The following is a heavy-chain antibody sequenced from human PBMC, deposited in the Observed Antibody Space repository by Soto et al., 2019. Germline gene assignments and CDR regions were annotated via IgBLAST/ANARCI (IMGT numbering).Heavy chain of an antibody. D-gene: IGHD2-21*01. J-gene: IGHJ6*03. CDR2: SIPIQGRA. CDR1: GGSFISYI. V-gene: IGHV1-69*02. Sequence: QVQLVQSGAEVRKPGASVKVSCEASGGSFISYIFTWVRQAPGQGLEWMGRSIPIQGRADYALKFQDRVTITADRSTQTVYMELRSLRPEETGLYYCAKSLVFVDHAYMDVWGKGTTVTVSS. CDR3: AKSLVFVDHAYMDV.